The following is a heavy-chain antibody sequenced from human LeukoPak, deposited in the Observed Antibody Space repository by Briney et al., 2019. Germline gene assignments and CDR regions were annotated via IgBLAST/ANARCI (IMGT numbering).Heavy chain of an antibody. J-gene: IGHJ5*02. CDR2: IYHSGST. CDR3: ARDPLNWFDP. Sequence: PSETLSLTCTVSDYSISSGYYWGWIRQPPGKGLEWIGTIYHSGSTYYNPSLKSRVTISVDTSKNQFSLKLSSVTAADTAVYYCARDPLNWFDPWGQGTLVTVSS. CDR1: DYSISSGYY. V-gene: IGHV4-38-2*02.